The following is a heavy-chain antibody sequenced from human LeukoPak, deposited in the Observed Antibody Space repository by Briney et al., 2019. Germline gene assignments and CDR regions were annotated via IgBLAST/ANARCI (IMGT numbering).Heavy chain of an antibody. CDR3: AREFSSSGWDSPETHYYFDY. CDR1: GGSISSSSYY. D-gene: IGHD6-19*01. Sequence: SETLSLTCTVSGGSISSSSYYWGWIRQPPGKGLEWIGSIYYSGSTYYNPSLKSRVTISVDTSKNQFSLKLSSVTAADTAVYYCAREFSSSGWDSPETHYYFDYWGQGTLVTVSS. CDR2: IYYSGST. J-gene: IGHJ4*02. V-gene: IGHV4-39*07.